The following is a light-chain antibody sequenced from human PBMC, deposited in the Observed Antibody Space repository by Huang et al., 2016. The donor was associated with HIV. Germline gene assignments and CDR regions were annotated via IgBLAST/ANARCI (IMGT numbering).Light chain of an antibody. CDR1: QSVSTY. J-gene: IGKJ5*01. Sequence: EIVLTQSPATLSLSPGERATLSCRASQSVSTYLAWFQQKRGQPPRLLIYDVSNRATGLPSRFRGSGSGTDFTLTISRLEPEDFAVYYCQQRGNWPFTFGQGTRLEIK. V-gene: IGKV3-11*01. CDR3: QQRGNWPFT. CDR2: DVS.